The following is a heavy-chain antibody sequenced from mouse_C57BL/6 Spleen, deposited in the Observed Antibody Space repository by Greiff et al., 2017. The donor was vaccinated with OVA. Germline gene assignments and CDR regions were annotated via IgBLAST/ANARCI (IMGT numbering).Heavy chain of an antibody. J-gene: IGHJ2*01. V-gene: IGHV1-59*01. D-gene: IGHD1-1*01. CDR3: ARWSQGGTVGFDY. Sequence: QVQLKQSGAELVRPGTSVKLSCKASGYTFTSYWMHWVKQRPGQGLEWIGVIDPSDSYTNYNQKFKGKATLTVDTSSSTAYMQLSSLTSEDSAVYYCARWSQGGTVGFDYWGQGTTLTVSS. CDR2: IDPSDSYT. CDR1: GYTFTSYW.